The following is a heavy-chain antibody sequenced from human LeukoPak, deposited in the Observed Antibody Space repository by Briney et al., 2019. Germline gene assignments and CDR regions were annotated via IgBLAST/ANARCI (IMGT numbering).Heavy chain of an antibody. D-gene: IGHD2-2*01. Sequence: GGSLRLSCVASGFTFSNYWMLWVRQAPGKGLMWVSLISTDGKSTRYAESVKGRFTISRDNAKNALYLQMDILRVEDTALYFCARDYQFIQEVWGQGTTVTVSS. CDR2: ISTDGKST. CDR3: ARDYQFIQEV. J-gene: IGHJ6*02. V-gene: IGHV3-74*01. CDR1: GFTFSNYW.